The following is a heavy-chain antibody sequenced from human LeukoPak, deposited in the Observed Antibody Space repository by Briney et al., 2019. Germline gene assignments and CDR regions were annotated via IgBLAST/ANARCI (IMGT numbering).Heavy chain of an antibody. CDR1: GGSISSYY. D-gene: IGHD6-6*01. CDR2: MYTSGST. J-gene: IGHJ4*02. V-gene: IGHV4-4*07. Sequence: PETLSLTCTVSGGSISSYYWSWIRQPAGKGLEWIGRMYTSGSTHYNPSLKSRVTISVDTSKNQFSLKLSSVTAADTAVYYCARDRDSTSSRFDYWGQGTLVTVYS. CDR3: ARDRDSTSSRFDY.